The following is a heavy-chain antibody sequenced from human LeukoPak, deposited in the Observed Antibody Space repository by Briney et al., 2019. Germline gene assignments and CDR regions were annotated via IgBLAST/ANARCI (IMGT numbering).Heavy chain of an antibody. Sequence: QPGGSLRLSCAASGFTFSSYAMSWVRQAPGKGLEWVSAISGSGGSTYYADSVKGRFTISRDNSKNTLYLQMNSLRAEDTAVYYCAKDHREARYNWNDDFFDYWGQGTLVTVSS. CDR3: AKDHREARYNWNDDFFDY. J-gene: IGHJ4*02. D-gene: IGHD1-1*01. CDR2: ISGSGGST. CDR1: GFTFSSYA. V-gene: IGHV3-23*01.